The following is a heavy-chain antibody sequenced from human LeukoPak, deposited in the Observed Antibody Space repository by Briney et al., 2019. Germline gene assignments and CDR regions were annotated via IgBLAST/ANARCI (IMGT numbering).Heavy chain of an antibody. CDR2: INPNSGGT. V-gene: IGHV1-2*06. CDR3: ARGRNSVYYFNVVAPSYFDY. CDR1: GYTFTGYY. J-gene: IGHJ4*02. D-gene: IGHD3-22*01. Sequence: ASVKVSCXASGYTFTGYYMHWVRQARGQGLEWMGRINPNSGGTNYAQKFQGRVTMTRDTSINTAYMDLSRLRSDDTAVYYCARGRNSVYYFNVVAPSYFDYWGQGTLVTVSS.